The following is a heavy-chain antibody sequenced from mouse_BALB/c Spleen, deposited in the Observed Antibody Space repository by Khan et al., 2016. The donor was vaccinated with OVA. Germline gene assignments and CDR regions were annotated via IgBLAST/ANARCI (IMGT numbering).Heavy chain of an antibody. CDR3: ASSHYSLWFAY. J-gene: IGHJ3*01. V-gene: IGHV5-17*02. CDR1: GFTFRSFG. D-gene: IGHD1-2*01. CDR2: IGSDSSTT. Sequence: EVQLVESGPGLVQPGGSRKLSCTASGFTFRSFGMHWVRQAPEKGLEWVAYIGSDSSTTYYADTVKGRFTISRDNSKNTLFLQLTSLTSEDTAMYDSASSHYSLWFAYWGQGTLVTVSA.